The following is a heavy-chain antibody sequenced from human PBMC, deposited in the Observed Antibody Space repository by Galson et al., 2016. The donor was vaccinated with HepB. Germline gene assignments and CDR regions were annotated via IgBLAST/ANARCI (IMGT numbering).Heavy chain of an antibody. D-gene: IGHD6-19*01. V-gene: IGHV3-30*03. CDR1: GFIFSGSG. CDR2: ISDDGSTQ. Sequence: SLRLSCAASGFIFSGSGMHWVRQAPGKGLEWVAVISDDGSTQYYADSVKGRFTISRDNSKNTLYLQMNSLRLEDTAVYYCARGLGRISWSFDYWGQRTLVTVSS. J-gene: IGHJ4*02. CDR3: ARGLGRISWSFDY.